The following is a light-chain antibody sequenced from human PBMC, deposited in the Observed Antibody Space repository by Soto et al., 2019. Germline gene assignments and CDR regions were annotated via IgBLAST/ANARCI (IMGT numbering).Light chain of an antibody. CDR2: KAS. V-gene: IGKV1-5*03. Sequence: IRVTQFPSTQSASIGDRVIITCRASQSISSWLAWYQQKPGKAPNLLIYKASSLASGVPSRFSGSGFGTEFTLTISSLQPDDIATYYCQQYVSYSTFGGGTKV. CDR1: QSISSW. CDR3: QQYVSYST. J-gene: IGKJ4*01.